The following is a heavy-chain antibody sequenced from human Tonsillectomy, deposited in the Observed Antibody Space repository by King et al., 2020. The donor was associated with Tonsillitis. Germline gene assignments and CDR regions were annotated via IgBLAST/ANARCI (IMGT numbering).Heavy chain of an antibody. V-gene: IGHV3-30*04. Sequence: VQLVESGGGVVQPGRSLRLSCAASGFTFSAFAMHWVRQAPGKGLEWVAVISYDGSNKYYADSVKGRFTISRDNSKNTLFLQMSSLRPEDTAVYYCARVAVEPAERDRGTPENWFDPWGQGTLVTVSS. CDR1: GFTFSAFA. CDR3: ARVAVEPAERDRGTPENWFDP. CDR2: ISYDGSNK. D-gene: IGHD2-2*01. J-gene: IGHJ5*02.